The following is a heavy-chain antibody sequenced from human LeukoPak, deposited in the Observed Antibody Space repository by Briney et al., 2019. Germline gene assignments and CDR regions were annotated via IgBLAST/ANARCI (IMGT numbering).Heavy chain of an antibody. CDR2: ISGSGGST. Sequence: GGSLRPSCAASGFTFSSYAMSWVRQAPGKGLEWVSAISGSGGSTYYTDSVKGRFTISRDNSKNTLYLQMNSLRAEDTAVYYCAKAVDTAMVRGAFDIWGQGTMVTVSS. CDR3: AKAVDTAMVRGAFDI. D-gene: IGHD5-18*01. CDR1: GFTFSSYA. J-gene: IGHJ3*02. V-gene: IGHV3-23*01.